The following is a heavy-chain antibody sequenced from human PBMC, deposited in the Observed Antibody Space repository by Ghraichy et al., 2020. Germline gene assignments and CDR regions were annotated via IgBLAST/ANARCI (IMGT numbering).Heavy chain of an antibody. CDR2: ISGGGSAI. CDR3: ARGSITISGVVVPDGMDV. J-gene: IGHJ6*02. D-gene: IGHD3-3*01. CDR1: GFSFSNYE. V-gene: IGHV3-48*03. Sequence: GGSLRLSCAASGFSFSNYEMNWVRQAPGKGLEWVSYISGGGSAIYYADSMKGRFPISRDNAKNSLYLQMNSLRAEDSAVYYCARGSITISGVVVPDGMDVWGQGTTVTVSS.